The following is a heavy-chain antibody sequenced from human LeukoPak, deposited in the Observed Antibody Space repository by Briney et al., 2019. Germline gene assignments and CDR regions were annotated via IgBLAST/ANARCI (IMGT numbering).Heavy chain of an antibody. V-gene: IGHV3-30*18. Sequence: HPGRSLRLSCAASGFTFSSYGMHWVRQAPGKGLEWVAVIPYDGSNKYYADSVRGRFTISRDNSKNTLYLQMNSLRAEDTAVYYCAKDGDYDFWSGYYDYWGQGTLVTVSS. CDR2: IPYDGSNK. D-gene: IGHD3-3*01. J-gene: IGHJ4*02. CDR3: AKDGDYDFWSGYYDY. CDR1: GFTFSSYG.